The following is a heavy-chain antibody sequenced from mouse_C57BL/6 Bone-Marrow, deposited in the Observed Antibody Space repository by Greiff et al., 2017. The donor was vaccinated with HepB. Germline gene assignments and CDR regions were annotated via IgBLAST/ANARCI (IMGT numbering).Heavy chain of an antibody. CDR1: GYTFTSYW. V-gene: IGHV1-55*01. CDR2: IYPGSGST. D-gene: IGHD1-1*01. Sequence: VKLQQPGAELVKPGASVKMSCKASGYTFTSYWITWVKQRPGQGLEWIGDIYPGSGSTNYNEKFKSKATLTVDTSSSTAYMQLSSLTSEDSAVYYCARAKGITTVVATRWYFDVWGTGTTVTVSS. J-gene: IGHJ1*03. CDR3: ARAKGITTVVATRWYFDV.